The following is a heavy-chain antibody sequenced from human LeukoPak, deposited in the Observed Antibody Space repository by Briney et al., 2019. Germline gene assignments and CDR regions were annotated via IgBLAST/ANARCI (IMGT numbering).Heavy chain of an antibody. CDR2: IYTNGST. Sequence: PSETLSLTCTVSGGSISSYYWSWIRQPAGKGLEWIGRIYTNGSTNYNPSLKSRVTMSVDTSKNQFSLKLSSVTVADTAVYYLALERAESGNWFDPWGQGNLVTVSS. CDR1: GGSISSYY. J-gene: IGHJ5*02. D-gene: IGHD3-3*01. V-gene: IGHV4-4*07. CDR3: ALERAESGNWFDP.